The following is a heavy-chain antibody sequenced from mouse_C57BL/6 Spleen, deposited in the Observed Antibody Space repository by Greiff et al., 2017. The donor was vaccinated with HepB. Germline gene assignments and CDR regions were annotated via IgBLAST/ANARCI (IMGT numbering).Heavy chain of an antibody. V-gene: IGHV1-15*01. D-gene: IGHD1-1*01. CDR3: TRPYVSWFAY. CDR1: GYTFTDYE. J-gene: IGHJ3*01. CDR2: IDPETGGT. Sequence: VQLVESGAELVRPGASVTLSCKASGYTFTDYEMHWVKQTPVHGLEWIGAIDPETGGTAYNQKFKGKAILTADKSSSTAYMELRSLTSEDSAVYYCTRPYVSWFAYWGQGTLVTVSA.